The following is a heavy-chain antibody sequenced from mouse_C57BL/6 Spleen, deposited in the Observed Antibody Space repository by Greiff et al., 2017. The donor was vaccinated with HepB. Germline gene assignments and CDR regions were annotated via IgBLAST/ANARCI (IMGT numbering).Heavy chain of an antibody. CDR3: AKNGMGTTVVADAMDY. CDR1: GFSLTSYG. J-gene: IGHJ4*01. Sequence: VQLVESGPGLVQPSQSLSITCTVSGFSLTSYGVHWVRQSPGKGLEWLGVIWRGGSTDYNAAFMSRLSITKDNSKGQVFFKMNSLQADDTAIYYCAKNGMGTTVVADAMDYWGQGTSVTVSS. V-gene: IGHV2-5*01. D-gene: IGHD1-1*01. CDR2: IWRGGST.